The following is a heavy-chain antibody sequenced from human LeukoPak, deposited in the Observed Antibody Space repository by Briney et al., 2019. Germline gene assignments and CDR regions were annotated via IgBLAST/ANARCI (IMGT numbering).Heavy chain of an antibody. D-gene: IGHD6-13*01. CDR1: EFTFSDYY. J-gene: IGHJ5*02. CDR3: ARVASSSWYWFDP. Sequence: GGSLRLSCAASEFTFSDYYMSWIRQAPGKGLEWVSYISSSGSTIYYADSVKGRFTISRDNAKNSLYLQMNSLRAEDTAVYYCARVASSSWYWFDPWGQGTLVTVSS. V-gene: IGHV3-11*01. CDR2: ISSSGSTI.